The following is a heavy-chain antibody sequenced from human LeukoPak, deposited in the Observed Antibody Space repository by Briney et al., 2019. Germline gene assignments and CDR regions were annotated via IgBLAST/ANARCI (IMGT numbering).Heavy chain of an antibody. Sequence: GGSLRLPCEVSGFTFSSYHMNWVRQAPGKGLEWVSSIGSSGSYISYADSLTGRFTISRDNAKNSLYLQMNSLRAEDTAMYYCARRATTERGHSYGLDFWGQGTLVTVSS. V-gene: IGHV3-21*01. CDR1: GFTFSSYH. J-gene: IGHJ4*02. CDR3: ARRATTERGHSYGLDF. D-gene: IGHD5-18*01. CDR2: IGSSGSYI.